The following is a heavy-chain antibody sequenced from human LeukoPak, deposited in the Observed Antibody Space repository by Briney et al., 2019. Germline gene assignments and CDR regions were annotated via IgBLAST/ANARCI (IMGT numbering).Heavy chain of an antibody. J-gene: IGHJ6*02. Sequence: SETLSLTCTVSGGSISSYYWSWIRKPAGKGLEWIGRIYTSGSTNYNPSLKSRVTMSVDTSKNQFSLKLSSVTAADTAVYYCAKDLRAAGPGGYYYYGMDVWGQGTTVTVSS. CDR2: IYTSGST. CDR3: AKDLRAAGPGGYYYYGMDV. CDR1: GGSISSYY. V-gene: IGHV4-4*07. D-gene: IGHD6-13*01.